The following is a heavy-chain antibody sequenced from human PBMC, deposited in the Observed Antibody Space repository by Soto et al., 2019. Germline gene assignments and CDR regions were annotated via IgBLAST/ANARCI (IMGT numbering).Heavy chain of an antibody. Sequence: SETLSLTCNVSGGSISGSYWSWIRQSPGKGLEWLGYVYYTGSTNYSPSLRSRVSISVDTSKNEFSLRLSSVTAADTAVYFCARSVAVPGAHIEYWGQGTQVTVSS. J-gene: IGHJ4*02. CDR2: VYYTGST. V-gene: IGHV4-59*01. CDR3: ARSVAVPGAHIEY. CDR1: GGSISGSY. D-gene: IGHD6-19*01.